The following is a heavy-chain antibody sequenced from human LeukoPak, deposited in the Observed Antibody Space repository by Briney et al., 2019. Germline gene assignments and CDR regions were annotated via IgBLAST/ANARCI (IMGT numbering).Heavy chain of an antibody. CDR1: GFTVSSNY. J-gene: IGHJ4*02. Sequence: GGSRRLSCAVSGFTVSSNYMNWVRQAPGKGLEWVSIIYDNNSTYYADSVKGRFTISRGNSKNTLYLQMNSLRAEDTAVYYCARRLDYSAGRFDYWGQGTLVTVSS. CDR3: ARRLDYSAGRFDY. D-gene: IGHD1-26*01. CDR2: IYDNNST. V-gene: IGHV3-53*01.